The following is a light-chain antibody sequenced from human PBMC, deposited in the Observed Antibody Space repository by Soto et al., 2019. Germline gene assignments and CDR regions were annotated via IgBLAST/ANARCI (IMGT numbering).Light chain of an antibody. Sequence: DIHMTQSPSTLSASVGERVTITCRASQDISRYLAWYQQKLGKAPKLLIYKEASLERGVPSRFSGSGSGTEFTLTDISLQPDDLATYDFQHYYTYPLTFGRGTKVEVK. CDR3: QHYYTYPLT. J-gene: IGKJ1*01. CDR2: KEA. V-gene: IGKV1-5*03. CDR1: QDISRY.